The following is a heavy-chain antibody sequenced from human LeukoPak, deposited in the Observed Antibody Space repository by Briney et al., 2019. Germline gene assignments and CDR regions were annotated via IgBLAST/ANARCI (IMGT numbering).Heavy chain of an antibody. CDR1: GFAFSSYA. CDR3: AKDQIQLWIVDY. J-gene: IGHJ4*02. D-gene: IGHD5-18*01. V-gene: IGHV3-23*01. Sequence: PGGSLRLSCAASGFAFSSYAMSWVRQAPGKGLEWVSAISGSGGSTYYADSVEGRFTISRDNSKNTLYLQMNSLRAEDTAVYYCAKDQIQLWIVDYWGQGTLVTVSS. CDR2: ISGSGGST.